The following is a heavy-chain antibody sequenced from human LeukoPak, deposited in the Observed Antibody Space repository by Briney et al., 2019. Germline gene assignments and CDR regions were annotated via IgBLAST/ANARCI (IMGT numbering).Heavy chain of an antibody. V-gene: IGHV4-34*01. CDR1: GGSFSGYY. J-gene: IGHJ3*02. CDR2: INHSGST. Sequence: PSETLSLTCAVYGGSFSGYYWSWLRQPPGKGLEWIGEINHSGSTNYNPSLKSRVTISVDTSKNQFSLKLSSVTAADTAVYYCARIGPYYDILTGYYKAFDIWGQGTMVTVSS. CDR3: ARIGPYYDILTGYYKAFDI. D-gene: IGHD3-9*01.